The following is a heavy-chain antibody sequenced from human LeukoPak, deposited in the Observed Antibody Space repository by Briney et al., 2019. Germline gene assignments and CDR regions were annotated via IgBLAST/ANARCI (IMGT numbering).Heavy chain of an antibody. CDR3: AGETYASGSYYIDY. D-gene: IGHD3-10*01. CDR1: GFTFSSYW. J-gene: IGHJ4*02. Sequence: GGSLRLSCAASGFTFSSYWMSWVRQAPGKGLEWVANIKQDGSEKYYVDSVKGRFTISRDNAKNSLYLQMNSLRAEDTAVYYCAGETYASGSYYIDYWGQGTLVTVSS. CDR2: IKQDGSEK. V-gene: IGHV3-7*01.